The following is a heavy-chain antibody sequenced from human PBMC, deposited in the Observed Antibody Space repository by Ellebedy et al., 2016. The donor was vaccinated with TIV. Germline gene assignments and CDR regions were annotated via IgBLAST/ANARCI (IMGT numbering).Heavy chain of an antibody. D-gene: IGHD6-19*01. CDR3: ARVPVAAWFDP. CDR2: MFYSGSA. V-gene: IGHV4-59*01. CDR1: GGSIGSYY. Sequence: MPSETLSLTCTVSGGSIGSYYWSWIRQPPGKGLEWIGYMFYSGSATYNPSLERRVTISVDTSKNQISLNLISVTTADTAVYYCARVPVAAWFDPWGQGILVTVSS. J-gene: IGHJ5*02.